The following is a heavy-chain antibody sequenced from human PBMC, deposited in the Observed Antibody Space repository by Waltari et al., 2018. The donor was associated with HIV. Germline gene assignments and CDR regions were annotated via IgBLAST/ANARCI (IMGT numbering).Heavy chain of an antibody. CDR3: ARRGSSASPLTL. V-gene: IGHV4-34*01. Sequence: QVQLQQWGAGLLKPSETLSLPCSVYGGSFPTFYWNWIRQTPDEGLQWIGGINHGGDTNVNPSLKSRVIMSIDTSKYEISLNLTSVSVADTALYFCARRGSSASPLTLWGRGSRVTVSS. J-gene: IGHJ4*02. CDR2: INHGGDT. D-gene: IGHD3-10*01. CDR1: GGSFPTFY.